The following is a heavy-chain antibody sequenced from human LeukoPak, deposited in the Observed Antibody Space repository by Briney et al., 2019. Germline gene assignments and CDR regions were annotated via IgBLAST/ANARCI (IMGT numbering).Heavy chain of an antibody. J-gene: IGHJ4*02. CDR3: ASKRGYSCGLDY. Sequence: ASVKVSCKASGYTFTGYYMHWVRQAPGQGLEWMGRINPNSGGTNYAQKFQGRVTMTRDTSISTAYMELSRLRSDDTAVYYCASKRGYSCGLDYWGQGTLVTVSS. CDR1: GYTFTGYY. D-gene: IGHD5-18*01. V-gene: IGHV1-2*06. CDR2: INPNSGGT.